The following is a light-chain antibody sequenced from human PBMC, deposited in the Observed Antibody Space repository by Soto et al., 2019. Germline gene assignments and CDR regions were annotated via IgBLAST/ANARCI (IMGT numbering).Light chain of an antibody. CDR1: QRISSW. J-gene: IGKJ1*01. CDR3: QHDNSYWT. CDR2: KAC. V-gene: IGKV1-5*03. Sequence: DIQMTPSPSTLSASVGDRVTITCRASQRISSWLAWYQQKPGTAPKLLIDKACRLEGGLPTWCSGSGAGKVFTLIISMQHADDVATYCCQHDNSYWTFGQGTKVDIK.